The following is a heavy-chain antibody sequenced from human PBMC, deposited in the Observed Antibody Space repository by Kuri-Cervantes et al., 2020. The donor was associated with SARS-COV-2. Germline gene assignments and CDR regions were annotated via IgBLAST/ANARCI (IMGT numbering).Heavy chain of an antibody. J-gene: IGHJ3*02. CDR3: ARDPGYSGYDHAFDI. CDR2: IIPIFGTA. CDR1: GYTFTSYY. Sequence: SVKVSCKASGYTFTSYYMHWVRRAPGQGLEWMGGIIPIFGTANYAQKFQGRVTITADESTSTAYMELSSLRSEDTAVYYCARDPGYSGYDHAFDIWGQGTMVTVSS. D-gene: IGHD5-12*01. V-gene: IGHV1-69*13.